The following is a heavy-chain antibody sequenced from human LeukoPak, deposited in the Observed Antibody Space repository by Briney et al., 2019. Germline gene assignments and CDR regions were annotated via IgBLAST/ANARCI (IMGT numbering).Heavy chain of an antibody. CDR2: ISSSAST. V-gene: IGHV4-61*02. Sequence: SETLSLTCTVSGDSISSGDYYWSWIRQPAGKELEWIGRISSSASTNYNPSLKSRVTISVDTSKNQFSLKLTSVTAADTAVYYCARQTGSGLFILPGGQGTLVTVSS. J-gene: IGHJ4*02. CDR3: ARQTGSGLFILP. D-gene: IGHD3/OR15-3a*01. CDR1: GDSISSGDYY.